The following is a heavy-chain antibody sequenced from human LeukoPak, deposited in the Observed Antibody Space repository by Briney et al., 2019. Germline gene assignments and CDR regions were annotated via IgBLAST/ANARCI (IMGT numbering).Heavy chain of an antibody. CDR1: GFTFSSYA. V-gene: IGHV3-15*01. D-gene: IGHD1-26*01. CDR3: TTERNWELLRPYGMNI. CDR2: IRTKIEGETT. J-gene: IGHJ6*02. Sequence: GGSLRLSCAASGFTFSSYAMSWVRQAPGKGLEWVGRIRTKIEGETTDYAAPVKGRFTISRDDSKTTLYLEMNSLKTEDSAVYYCTTERNWELLRPYGMNIWGQGTTVTVSS.